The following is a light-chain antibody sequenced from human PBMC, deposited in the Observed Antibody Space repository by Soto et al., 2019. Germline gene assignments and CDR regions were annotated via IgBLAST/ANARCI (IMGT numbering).Light chain of an antibody. CDR2: WAS. J-gene: IGKJ1*01. Sequence: DIVMTQSPDSLAVSLGERATINCMSSQSVLYSSNSKNYLAWYQQKPGQPPKLLFYWASTRESGVPDRFSGSGSGTDFTLTISSLQAEDVAVYYCQQYYTTPWTFGQGTKV. CDR3: QQYYTTPWT. CDR1: QSVLYSSNSKNY. V-gene: IGKV4-1*01.